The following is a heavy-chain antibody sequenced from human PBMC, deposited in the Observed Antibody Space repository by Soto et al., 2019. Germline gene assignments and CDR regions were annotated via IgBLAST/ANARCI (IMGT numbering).Heavy chain of an antibody. D-gene: IGHD3-10*01. CDR3: ARVNYGPIDY. V-gene: IGHV3-72*01. CDR2: IRNKANSHTT. J-gene: IGHJ4*02. CDR1: GFTFSDHY. Sequence: SLRLACAASGFTFSDHYMDWVRQAPEKGLEWVGRIRNKANSHTTEYAASVKGRFTISRDDSKNSLYLQLNSLKTEDTAVYYCARVNYGPIDYWGQGTLVT.